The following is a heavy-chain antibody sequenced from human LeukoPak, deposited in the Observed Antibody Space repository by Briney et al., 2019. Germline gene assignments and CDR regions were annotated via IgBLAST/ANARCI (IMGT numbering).Heavy chain of an antibody. CDR2: IKQHGSEK. CDR1: GCTFSSYW. D-gene: IGHD3-3*01. V-gene: IGHV3-7*01. J-gene: IGHJ4*02. CDR3: ARAKGGPHYDFWSGYYPEYFDY. Sequence: GGSLRLSCAASGCTFSSYWMSWVRQAPGKGLEWVANIKQHGSEKYYVDSVKGRFTISRDNAKNSLYLQMNSLRAEDTAVYYCARAKGGPHYDFWSGYYPEYFDYWGQGTLVTVSS.